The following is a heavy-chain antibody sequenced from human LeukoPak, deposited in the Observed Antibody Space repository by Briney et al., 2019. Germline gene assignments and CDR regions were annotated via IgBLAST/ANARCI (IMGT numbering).Heavy chain of an antibody. CDR1: GSTFSSYE. D-gene: IGHD4-23*01. Sequence: GGSLRLSCAASGSTFSSYEMNWVRQAPGKGLVWVSYISSSGSSILYAESVKGRFTISRDNGKKSLYLQMNSLRPEDTAMYYCARDGVDNGDKEDAFDVWGQGTRVTVSS. V-gene: IGHV3-48*03. J-gene: IGHJ3*01. CDR2: ISSSGSSI. CDR3: ARDGVDNGDKEDAFDV.